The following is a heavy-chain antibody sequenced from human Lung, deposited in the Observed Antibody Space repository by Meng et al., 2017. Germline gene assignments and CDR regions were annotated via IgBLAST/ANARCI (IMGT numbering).Heavy chain of an antibody. CDR3: AKEAAMAS. D-gene: IGHD5-18*01. CDR2: ISSTGDST. CDR1: GFTFTAFS. J-gene: IGHJ5*02. Sequence: VQLVESGGGLVQPGGSLRLSCAASGFTFTAFSMTWVRQAPGKGLEWVSTISSTGDSTFYPDSVKGRFIVSRDNSKNTLYLQMNSLRAEDAAIYYCAKEAAMASWGQGTLVTVFS. V-gene: IGHV3-23*04.